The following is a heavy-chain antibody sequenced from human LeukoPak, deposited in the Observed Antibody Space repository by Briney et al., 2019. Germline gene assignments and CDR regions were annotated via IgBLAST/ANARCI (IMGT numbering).Heavy chain of an antibody. CDR2: IIPILGIA. V-gene: IGHV1-69*04. CDR1: GGTFSSYA. Sequence: SVKASCKASGGTFSSYAISWVRQAPGQGLEWMGRIIPILGIANYAQKFQGRVTITADKSTSTAYMELSSLRSEDTAMYYCARERGSSSWFDPWGQGTLVTVSS. D-gene: IGHD6-13*01. J-gene: IGHJ5*02. CDR3: ARERGSSSWFDP.